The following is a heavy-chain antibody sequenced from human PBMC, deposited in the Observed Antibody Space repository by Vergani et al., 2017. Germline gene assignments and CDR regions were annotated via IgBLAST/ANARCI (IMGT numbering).Heavy chain of an antibody. CDR2: ISYSGST. V-gene: IGHV4-39*01. J-gene: IGHJ4*02. D-gene: IGHD3-22*01. CDR3: ARHRLYDSSGYDY. CDR1: GGSISSSSYY. Sequence: QLQLQESGPGLVKPSETLSLTCTVSGGSISSSSYYWGWIRQPPGKGLEWIGSISYSGSTYYNPSLKSRVTISVDTSKNQFSLKLSSVTAADTAVYYCARHRLYDSSGYDYWGQGTLVTVSS.